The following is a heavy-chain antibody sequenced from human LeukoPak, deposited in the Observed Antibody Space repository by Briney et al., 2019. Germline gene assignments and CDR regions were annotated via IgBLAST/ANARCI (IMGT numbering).Heavy chain of an antibody. V-gene: IGHV3-7*01. D-gene: IGHD3-10*01. Sequence: PGGSLRLSCAASGFTFSSYWMSWVRQAPGKGLEWVANIKQDGSEKYYVDSVKGRFTISRDNSKNTLYLQMNSLRAEDTAVYYCAKDPFLGSGSYSYYYYGMDVWGKGTTVTVSS. CDR1: GFTFSSYW. CDR3: AKDPFLGSGSYSYYYYGMDV. CDR2: IKQDGSEK. J-gene: IGHJ6*04.